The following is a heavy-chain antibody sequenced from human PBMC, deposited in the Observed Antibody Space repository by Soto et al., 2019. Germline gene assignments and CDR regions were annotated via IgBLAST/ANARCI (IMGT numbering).Heavy chain of an antibody. CDR3: ARSSKSMPCNWFDP. D-gene: IGHD2-2*01. V-gene: IGHV4-39*01. CDR2: IYYSGST. J-gene: IGHJ5*02. Sequence: SETLSLTCTVSGGSISSSSYYWGWIRQPPGKGLEWIGSIYYSGSTYYNPSLKSRVTISVDTSKNQFSLKLSSVTAADTAVYYCARSSKSMPCNWFDPWGQGTLVTVSS. CDR1: GGSISSSSYY.